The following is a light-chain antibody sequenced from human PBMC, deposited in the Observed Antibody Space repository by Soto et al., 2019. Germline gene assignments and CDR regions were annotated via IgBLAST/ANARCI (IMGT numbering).Light chain of an antibody. J-gene: IGKJ4*01. CDR2: GTY. V-gene: IGKV3D-15*01. CDR3: QQYNNWPPLT. CDR1: QSVSSN. Sequence: TQSPSFLSASVGDRVTITCRASQSVSSNLAWYQQKPGQAPRLLIYGTYIRATGIPARFSGSGSGTEFTLTISSLQSEDFAVYYCQQYNNWPPLTFGGGTKVEIK.